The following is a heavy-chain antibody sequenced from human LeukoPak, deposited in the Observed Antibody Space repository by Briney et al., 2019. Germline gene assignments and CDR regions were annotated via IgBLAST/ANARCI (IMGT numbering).Heavy chain of an antibody. CDR2: INHSGST. D-gene: IGHD5-18*01. CDR1: GGSFSGYY. V-gene: IGHV4-34*01. CDR3: ATRGGYSYGARGY. Sequence: SETLSLTCAVYGGSFSGYYWSWIRQPPGKGLEWIGEINHSGSTNYNPSLKSRVTISVDTSKNQFSLKLSSVTAADTAAYYCATRGGYSYGARGYWGQGTLVTVSS. J-gene: IGHJ4*02.